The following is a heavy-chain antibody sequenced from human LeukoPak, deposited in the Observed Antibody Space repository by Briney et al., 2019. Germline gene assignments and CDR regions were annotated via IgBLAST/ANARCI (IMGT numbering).Heavy chain of an antibody. CDR1: GFTFTTYS. CDR3: ARDPSDDFWSGYPGY. J-gene: IGHJ4*02. V-gene: IGHV3-21*01. CDR2: SGSSAI. Sequence: NPGGSLRLSCEASGFTFTTYSVTWVRQAPGKGLEWVSSSGSSAIFSADALKGRFTISRDDAKNLLYLDMNSLRAEDTAVYYCARDPSDDFWSGYPGYWGQGTLVTVSS. D-gene: IGHD3-3*01.